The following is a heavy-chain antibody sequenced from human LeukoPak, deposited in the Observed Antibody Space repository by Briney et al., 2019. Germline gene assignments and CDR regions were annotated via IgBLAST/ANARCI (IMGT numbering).Heavy chain of an antibody. Sequence: PGGSLRLSCAASGFTFSSYSMNWVRQAPGKGLEWVSYISSSSSTIYYADSVKGRFTISGDNAKNSLYLQMNSLRAEDTAVYYCAREGDFDWLSIFDYWGQGTLVTVSS. J-gene: IGHJ4*02. CDR1: GFTFSSYS. CDR3: AREGDFDWLSIFDY. V-gene: IGHV3-48*01. CDR2: ISSSSSTI. D-gene: IGHD3-9*01.